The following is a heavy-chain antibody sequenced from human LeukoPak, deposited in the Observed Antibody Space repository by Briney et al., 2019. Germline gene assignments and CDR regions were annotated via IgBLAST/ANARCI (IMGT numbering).Heavy chain of an antibody. CDR3: ARDFAWGSGGAPIDDNWLDP. D-gene: IGHD7-27*01. J-gene: IGHJ5*02. CDR2: ISTDNGDT. V-gene: IGHV1-18*01. CDR1: GYTFTTYG. Sequence: ASAKVSCKSSGYTFTTYGITWVRQAPGQGLEWMGWISTDNGDTNYAQKLQGRVTMTTDTSTSTAYMELRSLRFDDTAVYYCARDFAWGSGGAPIDDNWLDPWGQGILVTVSS.